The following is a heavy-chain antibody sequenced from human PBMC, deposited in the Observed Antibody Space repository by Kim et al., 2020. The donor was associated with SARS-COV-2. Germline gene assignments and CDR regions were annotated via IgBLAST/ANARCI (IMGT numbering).Heavy chain of an antibody. CDR2: ISYDGTHK. D-gene: IGHD3-22*01. J-gene: IGHJ6*02. Sequence: GGSRRLSCATSGFILSSYAMHWVRQAPGKGLEGVAVISYDGTHKYYADTVKGRFTISRDNSKNTLNRQRSSLRADDTAVYYCARDHSHIKNYYFGMDVWGQGTTVTVSS. CDR3: ARDHSHIKNYYFGMDV. V-gene: IGHV3-30*04. CDR1: GFILSSYA.